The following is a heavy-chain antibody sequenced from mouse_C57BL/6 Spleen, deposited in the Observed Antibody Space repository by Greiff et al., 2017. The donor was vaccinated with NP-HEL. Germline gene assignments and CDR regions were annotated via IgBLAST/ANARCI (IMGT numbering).Heavy chain of an antibody. Sequence: EVKLVESGEGLVKPGGSLKLSCAASGFTFSSYAMSWVRQTPEKRLEWVAYISSGGDYIYYADTVKGRFTISRDNARNTLYLQMSSLKSEDTDMYYCTREPYYGSSYYAMDYWGQGTSVTVSS. CDR1: GFTFSSYA. CDR2: ISSGGDYI. V-gene: IGHV5-9-1*02. CDR3: TREPYYGSSYYAMDY. D-gene: IGHD1-1*01. J-gene: IGHJ4*01.